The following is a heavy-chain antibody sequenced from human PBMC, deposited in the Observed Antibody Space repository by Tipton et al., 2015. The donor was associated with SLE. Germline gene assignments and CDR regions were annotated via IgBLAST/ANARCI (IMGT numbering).Heavy chain of an antibody. J-gene: IGHJ6*03. CDR3: ARDSSGGTCLVKQDYYYMDV. CDR1: GFTFSTYG. D-gene: IGHD2-15*01. V-gene: IGHV3-23*01. CDR2: ISGSDGST. Sequence: GSLRLSCAASGFTFSTYGMRWVRQSPEKGLEWVSSISGSDGSTYYADSVKGRFTISRDMSQNKLYLQMNSLRPEDTAVYYCARDSSGGTCLVKQDYYYMDVWGKGTTVTVSS.